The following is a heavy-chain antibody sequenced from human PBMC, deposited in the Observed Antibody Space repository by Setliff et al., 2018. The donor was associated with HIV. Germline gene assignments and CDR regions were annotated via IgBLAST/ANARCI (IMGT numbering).Heavy chain of an antibody. D-gene: IGHD6-19*01. V-gene: IGHV5-51*01. CDR1: GYSFSDYW. J-gene: IGHJ3*02. Sequence: LKISCKGYGYSFSDYWIGWVRQMPGKGLEWMGIFYPGDFDTRKRPSFEGQVTMSGDKSISTAYLQWSSLKASDTAIYYCARHFSVAGDAFDIWGQGTKVTV. CDR2: FYPGDFDT. CDR3: ARHFSVAGDAFDI.